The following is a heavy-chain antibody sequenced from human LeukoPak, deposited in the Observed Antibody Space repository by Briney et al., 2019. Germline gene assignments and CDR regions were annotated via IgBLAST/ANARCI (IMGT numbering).Heavy chain of an antibody. CDR2: ISSGGTYT. V-gene: IGHV3-11*06. Sequence: GGSLRLSCAASGFTFSDYYMSWIRQVPGKGLEWVSYISSGGTYTIYADSVRGRFTISRDDAKNSLFLRMNSLRAGDTAIYYCARLKYGSPQHWGQGTLVTVSS. D-gene: IGHD1-26*01. CDR1: GFTFSDYY. J-gene: IGHJ1*01. CDR3: ARLKYGSPQH.